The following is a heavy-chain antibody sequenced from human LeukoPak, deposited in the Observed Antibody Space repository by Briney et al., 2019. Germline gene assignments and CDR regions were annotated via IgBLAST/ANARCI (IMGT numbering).Heavy chain of an antibody. V-gene: IGHV4-61*02. CDR2: IYTSGST. D-gene: IGHD3-10*01. Sequence: PSETLSLTCTVSGGSISSGSYYWSWIRQPAGKGLEWIGRIYTSGSTNYNPSLKSRVTISVDTSKNQFSLQLNSVTPEDTAVYFCSGSGDSGDYWGQGTLVTVSS. CDR1: GGSISSGSYY. CDR3: SGSGDSGDY. J-gene: IGHJ4*02.